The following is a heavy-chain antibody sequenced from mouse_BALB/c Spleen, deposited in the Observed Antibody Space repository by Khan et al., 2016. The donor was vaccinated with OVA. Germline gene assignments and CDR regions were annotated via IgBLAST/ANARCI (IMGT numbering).Heavy chain of an antibody. CDR1: GSSFTSYY. J-gene: IGHJ3*01. CDR2: LDPFSGGT. D-gene: IGHD2-2*01. Sequence: EVQLPQSGPELMKPGASVKISCKASGSSFTSYYIHWVMQSHGTSLEWIGYLDPFSGGTTYHQKFKGKATLPVDKSSSTAYIQLSILTSEDSAVYYCTRQGYVAGFTYWGQGTLVTVSA. V-gene: IGHV1-31*01. CDR3: TRQGYVAGFTY.